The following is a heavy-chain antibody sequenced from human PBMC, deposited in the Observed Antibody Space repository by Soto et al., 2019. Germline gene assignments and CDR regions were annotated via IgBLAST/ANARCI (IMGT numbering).Heavy chain of an antibody. CDR3: AVGIIRGSRFDP. J-gene: IGHJ5*02. V-gene: IGHV3-23*01. Sequence: PGGSLRLSCAASGFTFSSYAMSWVRQAPGKGLEWVSAISGSGGSTYYADSVKGRFTISRDNSKNTLYLQMNSLRAEDTAVYYCAVGIIRGSRFDPWGQGTLVTVSS. CDR2: ISGSGGST. D-gene: IGHD1-20*01. CDR1: GFTFSSYA.